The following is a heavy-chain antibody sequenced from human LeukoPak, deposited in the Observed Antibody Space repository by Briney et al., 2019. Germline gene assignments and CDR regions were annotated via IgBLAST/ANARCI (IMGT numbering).Heavy chain of an antibody. J-gene: IGHJ4*02. CDR2: IQDDGATT. V-gene: IGHV3-30*02. CDR3: ATQSITLVVVISPFDY. Sequence: GGSLRLSCAASGLTFSNFPMHWVRQAPGKGLEWVALIQDDGATTNYVDSVRGRFTISRDNSKSTVYLQMNSLKPDDTAVYYCATQSITLVVVISPFDYWGQGTLVTVSS. CDR1: GLTFSNFP. D-gene: IGHD3-22*01.